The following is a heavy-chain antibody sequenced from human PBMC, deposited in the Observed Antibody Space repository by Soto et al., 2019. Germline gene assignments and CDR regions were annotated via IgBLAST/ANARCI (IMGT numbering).Heavy chain of an antibody. D-gene: IGHD4-17*01. CDR1: GGSISSSSYY. CDR2: IYYSGST. V-gene: IGHV4-39*01. Sequence: SETLSLTCTVSGGSISSSSYYWGWIRQPPGKGLEWIGSIYYSGSTYYNPSLKSRVTISVDTSKNQFSLKLSSVTAADTAVYYYVETTPNYYYYGMDVWGQGTTVT. CDR3: VETTPNYYYYGMDV. J-gene: IGHJ6*02.